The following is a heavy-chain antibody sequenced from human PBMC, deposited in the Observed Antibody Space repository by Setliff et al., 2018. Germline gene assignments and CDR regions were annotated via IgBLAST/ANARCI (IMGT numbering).Heavy chain of an antibody. CDR1: GCTFRNYA. CDR3: ARPHGGDYAFDI. Sequence: ASVKVSCKASGCTFRNYAISWVRQAPGQGLEWMGWISAYSGDTTYTQNLQGRVTLTTDTSTTTAYMELRSLRSDDTAVYYCARPHGGDYAFDIWGQGTMVTVSS. J-gene: IGHJ3*02. D-gene: IGHD4-17*01. CDR2: ISAYSGDT. V-gene: IGHV1-18*01.